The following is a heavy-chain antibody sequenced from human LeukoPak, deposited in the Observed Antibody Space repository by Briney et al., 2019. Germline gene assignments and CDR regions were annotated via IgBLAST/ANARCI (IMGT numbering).Heavy chain of an antibody. CDR1: GYSISSGYY. D-gene: IGHD4-23*01. J-gene: IGHJ4*02. Sequence: PSETLSLTCAVSGYSISSGYYWGWIRQPPGKGLEWIGSIYYSGSTYYNPSLKSRVTISVDTSKNQFSLKLSSVTAADTAVYYCARAFDYGGNPFDYWGQGTLVTVSS. CDR2: IYYSGST. V-gene: IGHV4-38-2*01. CDR3: ARAFDYGGNPFDY.